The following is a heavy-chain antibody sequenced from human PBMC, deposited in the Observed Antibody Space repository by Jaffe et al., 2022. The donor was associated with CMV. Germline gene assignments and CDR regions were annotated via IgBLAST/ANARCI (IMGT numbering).Heavy chain of an antibody. CDR3: ARGASALRYFDWTYFYYMDV. V-gene: IGHV3-74*01. CDR2: INSDGSST. D-gene: IGHD3-9*01. CDR1: GFTFSSYW. J-gene: IGHJ6*03. Sequence: EVQLVESGGGLIQPGGSLRLSCAASGFTFSSYWMHWVRQAPGKGLMWVSRINSDGSSTTYADSVKGRFTFSRDNAKNTLSLQLNSLRAEDTAVYYCARGASALRYFDWTYFYYMDVWGKGTTVTVSS.